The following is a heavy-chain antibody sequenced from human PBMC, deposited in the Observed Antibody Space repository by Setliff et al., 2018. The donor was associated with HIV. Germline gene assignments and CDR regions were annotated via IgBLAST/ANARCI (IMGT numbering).Heavy chain of an antibody. D-gene: IGHD5-18*01. Sequence: LSLTCTVSGGSISSGSYYWSWIRQPAGKGLEWIGRIYTSGSTNYNPSLKSRVTISVDTSKNQFSLKLSSVTAADTAVYYCARSYSYGYNWFDPWGQGTLVTVSS. CDR2: IYTSGST. CDR1: GGSISSGSYY. CDR3: ARSYSYGYNWFDP. V-gene: IGHV4-61*02. J-gene: IGHJ5*02.